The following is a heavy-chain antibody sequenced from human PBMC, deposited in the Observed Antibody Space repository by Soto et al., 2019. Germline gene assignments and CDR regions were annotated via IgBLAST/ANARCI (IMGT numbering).Heavy chain of an antibody. CDR2: IYYSGST. CDR1: GGSISSGGYY. CDR3: ARDRPHYGSGSYTVESLDY. J-gene: IGHJ4*02. Sequence: QVQLQESGPGLVKPSQTLSLTCTVSGGSISSGGYYWSWIRQHPGKGLEWIGYIYYSGSTYYKPSLKSRVTISVDTSKNQFSLKLSSVTAADTAVYYCARDRPHYGSGSYTVESLDYWGQGTLVTVSS. V-gene: IGHV4-31*03. D-gene: IGHD3-10*01.